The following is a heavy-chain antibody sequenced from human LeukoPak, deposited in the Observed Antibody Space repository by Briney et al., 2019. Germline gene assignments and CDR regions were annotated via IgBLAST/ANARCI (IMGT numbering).Heavy chain of an antibody. CDR1: GGSISSYY. J-gene: IGHJ4*02. V-gene: IGHV4-59*01. CDR3: AGLYGSGSYFIKRVDY. D-gene: IGHD3-10*01. Sequence: SETLSLTCTVSGGSISSYYWSWIRQPPGKGLEWIGYIYYSGSTNYNPSLKSRVTISVDTSKNQFSLKLSSVTAADTAVYYCAGLYGSGSYFIKRVDYWGQGTLVTVSS. CDR2: IYYSGST.